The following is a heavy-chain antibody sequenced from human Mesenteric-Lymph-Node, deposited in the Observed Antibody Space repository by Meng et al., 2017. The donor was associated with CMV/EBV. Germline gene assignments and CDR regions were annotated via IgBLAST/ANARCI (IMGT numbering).Heavy chain of an antibody. Sequence: GESLKISCAASGFTFSSYWMSWVRQAPGKGLEWVSVIYSGGSTYYADSVKGRFTISRDNSKNTLYLQMNSLRAEDTAVYYCARDLASRYYYYGMDVWGQGTTVTVSS. V-gene: IGHV3-66*02. D-gene: IGHD2-2*01. J-gene: IGHJ6*02. CDR1: GFTFSSYW. CDR2: IYSGGST. CDR3: ARDLASRYYYYGMDV.